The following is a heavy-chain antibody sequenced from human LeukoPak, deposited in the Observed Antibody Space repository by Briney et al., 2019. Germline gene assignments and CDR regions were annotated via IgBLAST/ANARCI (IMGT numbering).Heavy chain of an antibody. D-gene: IGHD5-18*01. CDR1: GFTFSSYA. CDR3: ARDTGYSYGRGGSFDY. Sequence: PGKPLRLSCAASGFTFSSYAMHWVRQAPGKGLEWVAVISYDGSNKYYADSVKGRFTISRDNSKNTLYLQMNSLRAEDTAVYYCARDTGYSYGRGGSFDYWGQGTLVTVSS. CDR2: ISYDGSNK. J-gene: IGHJ4*02. V-gene: IGHV3-30*04.